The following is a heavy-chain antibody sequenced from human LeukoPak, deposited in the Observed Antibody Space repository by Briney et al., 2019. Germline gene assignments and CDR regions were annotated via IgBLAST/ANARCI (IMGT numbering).Heavy chain of an antibody. D-gene: IGHD6-19*01. CDR2: IYHSGST. CDR1: GGSISSSSW. CDR3: ATDFEGSSGLFDY. J-gene: IGHJ4*02. Sequence: PSETLSLTCAVSGGSISSSSWWSWVRQPPGKGLEWIGEIYHSGSTNYNPSLKSRVTISVDKSKNQFSLKLSSVTAADTAVYYCATDFEGSSGLFDYWGQGTLVTVSS. V-gene: IGHV4-4*02.